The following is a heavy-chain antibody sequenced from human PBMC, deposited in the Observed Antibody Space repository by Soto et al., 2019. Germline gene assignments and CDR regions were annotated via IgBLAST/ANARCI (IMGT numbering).Heavy chain of an antibody. CDR2: ISSRGGST. Sequence: GGSLRLSCAASGFTFSTYAMSWVRQAPGKGLEWVSAISSRGGSTYYGDSVRGRFTISRDNSKNTLYLQMNSLRAEDTAVYYCAKGTRLQTSNYFDYWGQGTLVTVSS. CDR1: GFTFSTYA. V-gene: IGHV3-23*02. J-gene: IGHJ4*02. D-gene: IGHD5-12*01. CDR3: AKGTRLQTSNYFDY.